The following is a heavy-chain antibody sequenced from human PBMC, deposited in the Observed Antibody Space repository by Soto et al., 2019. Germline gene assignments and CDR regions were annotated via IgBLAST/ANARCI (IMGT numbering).Heavy chain of an antibody. CDR2: INHSGST. D-gene: IGHD3-9*01. CDR3: ARAQLRYFDWLSGPLGY. V-gene: IGHV4-34*01. CDR1: GGSFSGYY. J-gene: IGHJ4*02. Sequence: SETLSLTCAVYGGSFSGYYWSWIRQPPGKGLEWIGEINHSGSTNYNPSLKSRVTISVDTSKNQFSLKLSSVTAADTAVYYCARAQLRYFDWLSGPLGYWGQGTLVTVSS.